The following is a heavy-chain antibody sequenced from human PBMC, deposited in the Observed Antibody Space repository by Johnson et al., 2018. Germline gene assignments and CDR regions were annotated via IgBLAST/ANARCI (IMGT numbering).Heavy chain of an antibody. J-gene: IGHJ3*01. CDR2: ITSGSTYT. CDR1: GFIYSTYA. V-gene: IGHV3-21*01. D-gene: IGHD3-22*01. CDR3: ARDYYESGGYSSAADAFDV. Sequence: VQLVEPGGGLVQPGGSLRLSCAASGFIYSTYAMNWVRQAPGKGLEWVSSITSGSTYTNYAGSVKGRFTISRDNTKKSLYLQMNSLRAEDTAIYDCARDYYESGGYSSAADAFDVWGQGTVVTVSS.